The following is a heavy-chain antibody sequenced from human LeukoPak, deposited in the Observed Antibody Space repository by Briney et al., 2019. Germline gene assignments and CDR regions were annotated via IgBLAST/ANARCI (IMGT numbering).Heavy chain of an antibody. D-gene: IGHD3-10*01. V-gene: IGHV4-39*01. Sequence: SEPLSLTCTVSGGSISSSSYYWGWIRQPPGKGLEWIGSSYYSGSTYYNPSLKSRVTISVDTSKIQFSLKLSYVTAADTTVYYCARHSSRGYYGSGSYDYWGQGTLVTVSS. CDR2: SYYSGST. CDR1: GGSISSSSYY. CDR3: ARHSSRGYYGSGSYDY. J-gene: IGHJ4*02.